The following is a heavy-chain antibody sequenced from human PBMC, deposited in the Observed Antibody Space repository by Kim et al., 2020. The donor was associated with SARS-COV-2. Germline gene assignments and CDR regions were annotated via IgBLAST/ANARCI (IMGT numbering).Heavy chain of an antibody. V-gene: IGHV3-48*03. CDR2: ISSSGSTI. CDR3: AREVAVAGPNYYYYYGMDV. J-gene: IGHJ6*02. CDR1: GFTFSSYE. Sequence: GGSLRLSCAASGFTFSSYEMNWVRQAPGKGLEWVSYISSSGSTIYYADSVKGRFTISRDNAKNSLYLQMNSLRAEDTAVYYCAREVAVAGPNYYYYYGMDVWGQGTTVTVSS. D-gene: IGHD6-19*01.